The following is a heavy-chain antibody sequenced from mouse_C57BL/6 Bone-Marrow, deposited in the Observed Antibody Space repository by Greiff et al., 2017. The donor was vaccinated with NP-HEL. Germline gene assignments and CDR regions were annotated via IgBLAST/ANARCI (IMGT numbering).Heavy chain of an antibody. CDR3: ARPSYYDFDY. CDR1: GFTFSSYG. CDR2: ISSGGSYT. J-gene: IGHJ2*01. Sequence: EVMLVESGGDLVKPGGSLKLSCAACGFTFSSYGMSWVRQTPDKRLEWVATISSGGSYTYYPDSVKGRFTISSDNAKNTLYLQMSSLKSEDTAMYYCARPSYYDFDYWGQGTTLTVSS. D-gene: IGHD1-1*01. V-gene: IGHV5-6*01.